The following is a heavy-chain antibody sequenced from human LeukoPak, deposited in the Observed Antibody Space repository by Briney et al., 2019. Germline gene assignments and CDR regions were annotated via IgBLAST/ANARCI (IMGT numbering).Heavy chain of an antibody. J-gene: IGHJ4*02. V-gene: IGHV4-38-2*02. CDR3: ARVAHYCNSSSCFRGYFDY. CDR1: GYSISNGYY. D-gene: IGHD2-2*01. Sequence: SETLSLTCTVSGYSISNGYYWGWIRQPPGKGLEWIGSIDHSGYTYYNTSLKSRVTTSVDTSKNQFSLNLTSVTAADTAVYYCARVAHYCNSSSCFRGYFDYWGQGTLVTVSS. CDR2: IDHSGYT.